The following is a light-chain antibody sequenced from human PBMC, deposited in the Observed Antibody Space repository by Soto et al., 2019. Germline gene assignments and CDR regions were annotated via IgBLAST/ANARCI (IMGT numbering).Light chain of an antibody. J-gene: IGLJ2*01. Sequence: SYELTQPPSVSVAPGKTARITCGGNNVGSKDVHWYQQKPGQAPVLVIYCENDRPSGIPERFSGSKSGNTATLTISRVEAGDEADYYCQVWDSSSDHVLFGGGTKLTVL. CDR1: NVGSKD. CDR3: QVWDSSSDHVL. V-gene: IGLV3-21*04. CDR2: CEN.